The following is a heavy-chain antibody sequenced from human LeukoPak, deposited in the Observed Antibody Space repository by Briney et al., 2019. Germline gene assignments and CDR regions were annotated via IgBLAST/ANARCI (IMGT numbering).Heavy chain of an antibody. V-gene: IGHV4-61*05. Sequence: SETLSLTCTVSGGSISSSSYYWGWIRQPPGKGLEWIGYIYYSGSTNYNPSLKSRVTISVDTSKNQFSLKLSSVTAADTAVYYCAYSMVRGVIAYWGQGTLVTVSS. CDR2: IYYSGST. D-gene: IGHD3-10*01. CDR1: GGSISSSSYY. J-gene: IGHJ4*02. CDR3: AYSMVRGVIAY.